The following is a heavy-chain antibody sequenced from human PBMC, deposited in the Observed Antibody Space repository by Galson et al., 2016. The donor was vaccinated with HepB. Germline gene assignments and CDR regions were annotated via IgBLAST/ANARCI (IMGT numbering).Heavy chain of an antibody. CDR2: FSRSGGST. V-gene: IGHV3-23*01. D-gene: IGHD6-19*01. Sequence: SLRLSCAASGFTFSTSAMSWVRQAPGKGLEWVSTFSRSGGSTSYAASVKGRFTISRDNSKNTLYLQMNTLRAEDTAVYYCAKSPPVNMAVPYFDYWGQGTLVTVSS. J-gene: IGHJ4*02. CDR3: AKSPPVNMAVPYFDY. CDR1: GFTFSTSA.